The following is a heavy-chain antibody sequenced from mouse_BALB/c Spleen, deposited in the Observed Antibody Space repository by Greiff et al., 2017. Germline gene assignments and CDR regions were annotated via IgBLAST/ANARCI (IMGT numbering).Heavy chain of an antibody. J-gene: IGHJ3*01. Sequence: VQLKESGGGLVKPGGSLKLSCAASGFAFSSYDMSWVRQTPEKRLEWVAYISSGGGSTYYPDTVKGRFTISRDNAKNTLYLQMSSLKSEDTAMYYCARSTMITTGFAYWGQGTLVTVSA. CDR1: GFAFSSYD. CDR3: ARSTMITTGFAY. CDR2: ISSGGGST. D-gene: IGHD2-4*01. V-gene: IGHV5-12-1*01.